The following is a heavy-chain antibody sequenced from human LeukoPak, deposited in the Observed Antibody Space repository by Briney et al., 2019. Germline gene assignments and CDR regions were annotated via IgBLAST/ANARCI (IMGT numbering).Heavy chain of an antibody. CDR1: GLTFSSYE. J-gene: IGHJ5*02. V-gene: IGHV3-48*03. CDR2: ISSSGSTI. CDR3: ARVPYYYGSGSYHWFDP. Sequence: PGGSLRLSCAASGLTFSSYEMNWVRQAPGKGLEWVSYISSSGSTIYYADSVKGRFTISRDNAKNSLYLQMNSLRAEDTAVYYCARVPYYYGSGSYHWFDPWGQGTLVTVSS. D-gene: IGHD3-10*01.